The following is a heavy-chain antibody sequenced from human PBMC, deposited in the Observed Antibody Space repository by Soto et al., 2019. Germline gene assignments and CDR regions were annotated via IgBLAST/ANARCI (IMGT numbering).Heavy chain of an antibody. J-gene: IGHJ4*02. D-gene: IGHD4-17*01. CDR2: IYPGDSST. CDR3: ARRKSGDYEPPPFYFDT. Sequence: EVQLVQSGAEVKKSGESLKISCKGSGYTFATYYIAWVRQTPGKGLEWLGVIYPGDSSTTYSPSFQGQVTISVDESVTTTFLQWSSLEASDTAMYYCARRKSGDYEPPPFYFDTWGQGTLVSVSS. CDR1: GYTFATYY. V-gene: IGHV5-51*03.